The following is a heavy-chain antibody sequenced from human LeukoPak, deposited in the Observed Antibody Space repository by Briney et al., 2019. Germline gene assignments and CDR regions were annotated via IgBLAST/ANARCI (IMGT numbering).Heavy chain of an antibody. V-gene: IGHV1-2*02. CDR2: INPKSGGT. Sequence: ASVKVSCKASGYTLTDYYMHWVRQAPGQGLEWMGWINPKSGGTKYAQKFQGRVTMTRDTSISTAYMELSRLRSDDTAVYYCARDNSKTYDFWSGYSRWFDPWGQGTLVTVSS. J-gene: IGHJ5*02. CDR3: ARDNSKTYDFWSGYSRWFDP. CDR1: GYTLTDYY. D-gene: IGHD3-3*01.